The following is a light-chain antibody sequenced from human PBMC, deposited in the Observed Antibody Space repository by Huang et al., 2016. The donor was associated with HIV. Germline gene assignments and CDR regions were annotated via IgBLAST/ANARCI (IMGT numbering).Light chain of an antibody. J-gene: IGKJ4*01. CDR1: QSVLYSSNNKNY. CDR2: WAS. Sequence: DIVMTQSPDSLAVSLGERATINCKSSQSVLYSSNNKNYLAWYQQKPGQPPKLLIYWASTRESGVPDRFSGSGSGTDFTLTISSLQAEDVTVYYCQQYCSTLLTFGGGTKVEIK. CDR3: QQYCSTLLT. V-gene: IGKV4-1*01.